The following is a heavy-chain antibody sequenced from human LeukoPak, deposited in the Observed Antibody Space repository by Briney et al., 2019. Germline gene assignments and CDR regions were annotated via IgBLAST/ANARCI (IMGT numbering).Heavy chain of an antibody. CDR1: GGSISSYY. J-gene: IGHJ5*02. CDR2: IYTSGST. CDR3: VRAPGWFDP. V-gene: IGHV4-4*09. Sequence: PSETLSLTCTVSGGSISSYYWSWIRQPPGKGLEWIGCIYTSGSTNYNPSLKSRVTISVDTSKNQFSLKLSSVTAADTAVYYCVRAPGWFDPWGQGTLVTVSS.